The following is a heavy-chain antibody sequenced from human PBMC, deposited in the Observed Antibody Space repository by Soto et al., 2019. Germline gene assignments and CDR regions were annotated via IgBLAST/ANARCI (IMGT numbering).Heavy chain of an antibody. J-gene: IGHJ5*02. Sequence: QVQLVQSGAEVKKPGASVKVSCKASGYTFTSYAMHWVRQAPGQRLEWMGWINAGNGNTKYSQKFQGRVTITRDTSESTAYMELSSLRSEDTAVYYCARGGDIVVVVAATPGTGFDPWGQGTLVTVSS. D-gene: IGHD2-15*01. CDR1: GYTFTSYA. V-gene: IGHV1-3*01. CDR3: ARGGDIVVVVAATPGTGFDP. CDR2: INAGNGNT.